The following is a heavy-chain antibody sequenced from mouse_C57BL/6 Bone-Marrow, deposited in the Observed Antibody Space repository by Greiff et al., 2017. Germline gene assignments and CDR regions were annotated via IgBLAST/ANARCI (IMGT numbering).Heavy chain of an antibody. Sequence: VQLQQSGPVLVKPGASVKMSCKASGYTFTDYYMNWVKQSHGKSLEWIGVINPSNGGTSYNQKFKGKATLTVDKSSSTAYMELNSLTSEDSAVYYCARHYGSSYELAYWGQGTLVTVSA. D-gene: IGHD1-1*01. CDR2: INPSNGGT. J-gene: IGHJ3*01. CDR3: ARHYGSSYELAY. CDR1: GYTFTDYY. V-gene: IGHV1-19*01.